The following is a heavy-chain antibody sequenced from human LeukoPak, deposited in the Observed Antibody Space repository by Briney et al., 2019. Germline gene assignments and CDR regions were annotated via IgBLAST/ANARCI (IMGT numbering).Heavy chain of an antibody. CDR3: AKVLDSSGYYGQIDC. V-gene: IGHV3-23*01. CDR2: ISGSGGSA. J-gene: IGHJ4*02. Sequence: GGSLRLSCAASGFTFSSYAMSWVRQAPGKGLEWVSAISGSGGSAYYADSVKGRFTISRDNSKNTLYLQMNSLRAEDTAVYYCAKVLDSSGYYGQIDCWGLGTLVTVSS. D-gene: IGHD3-22*01. CDR1: GFTFSSYA.